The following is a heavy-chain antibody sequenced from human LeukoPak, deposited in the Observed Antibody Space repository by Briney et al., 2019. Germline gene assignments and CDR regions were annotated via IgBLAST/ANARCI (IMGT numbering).Heavy chain of an antibody. CDR3: AKDGLGYYYDSSGRDDFDI. CDR2: ISYDGSNK. V-gene: IGHV3-30*18. J-gene: IGHJ3*02. CDR1: GFTFSSYG. D-gene: IGHD3-22*01. Sequence: GGSLRLTCAASGFTFSSYGMHWVRQAPGKGLEWVAVISYDGSNKYYADSVKGRFTISRDNSKNTLYLQMNSLRAEDTAVYYCAKDGLGYYYDSSGRDDFDIWGQGTMVTVSS.